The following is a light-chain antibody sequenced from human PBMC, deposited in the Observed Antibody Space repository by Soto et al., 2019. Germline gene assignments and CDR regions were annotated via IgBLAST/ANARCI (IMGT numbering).Light chain of an antibody. CDR1: SSDVGGYNY. CDR3: SSYAGSNNLV. V-gene: IGLV2-8*01. CDR2: EVS. J-gene: IGLJ1*01. Sequence: QSALTQPPSASGSPGQSVTISCTGTSSDVGGYNYVSWYQQHPGKAPKLMIYEVSERPSGVPDRFSGSKSSNTASLTVSGLQAEDEADYYFSSYAGSNNLVFGTGTKLAVL.